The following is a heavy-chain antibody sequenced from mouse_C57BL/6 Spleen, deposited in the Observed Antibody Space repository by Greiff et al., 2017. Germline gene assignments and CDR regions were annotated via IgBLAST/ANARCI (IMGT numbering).Heavy chain of an antibody. D-gene: IGHD2-3*01. CDR1: GYTFTSYW. Sequence: QVQLQQPGAELVMPGASVKLSCKASGYTFTSYWMHWVKQRPGQGLEWIGEIDPSDSYTNYNQKFKGKSTLTVDKSSSTAYMQLSSLTSEDSAVYCCARKDGYSWYFDVWGTGTTVTVSS. V-gene: IGHV1-69*01. J-gene: IGHJ1*03. CDR2: IDPSDSYT. CDR3: ARKDGYSWYFDV.